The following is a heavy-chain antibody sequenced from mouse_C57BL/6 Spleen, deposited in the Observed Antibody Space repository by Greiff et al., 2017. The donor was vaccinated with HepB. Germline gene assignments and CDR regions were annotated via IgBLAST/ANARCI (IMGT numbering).Heavy chain of an antibody. Sequence: EVQVVESGEGLVKPGGSLKLSCAASGFTFSCYAMSWVRQTPEKRLEWVAYISSGGDYIYYADTVKGRFTISRDNARNTLYLQMSSLKSEDTAMYYCTRGFDGYYAYAMDYWGQGTSVTVSS. J-gene: IGHJ4*01. CDR1: GFTFSCYA. CDR2: ISSGGDYI. V-gene: IGHV5-9-1*02. D-gene: IGHD2-3*01. CDR3: TRGFDGYYAYAMDY.